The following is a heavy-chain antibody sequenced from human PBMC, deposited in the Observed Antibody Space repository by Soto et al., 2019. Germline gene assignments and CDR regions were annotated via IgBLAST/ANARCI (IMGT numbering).Heavy chain of an antibody. CDR2: IIPRFGSP. J-gene: IGHJ6*01. CDR1: GGSFTMYG. CDR3: ARDRIAAAIVNYYGMEV. Sequence: QVQLVQSGAEVKKPGSSVKVSCRPSGGSFTMYGISWVRQAPGQGLEWMGGIIPRFGSPNYAQNFQGRVTITSDESSRTVYMELSSLRIEDTAIYYCARDRIAAAIVNYYGMEVWGQGTTVAVSS. D-gene: IGHD6-13*01. V-gene: IGHV1-69*01.